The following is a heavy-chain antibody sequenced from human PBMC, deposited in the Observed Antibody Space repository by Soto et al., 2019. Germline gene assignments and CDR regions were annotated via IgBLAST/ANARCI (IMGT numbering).Heavy chain of an antibody. CDR3: ARAGYSSSWYPGYGMDV. CDR1: GGSFSCYY. Sequence: SEALSLTCAVYGGSFSCYYWSWIRQAPGKGLEWIGEINHSGSTNYNPSLKSRVTISVDTSKNQFSLKLSSVTAADTAVYYCARAGYSSSWYPGYGMDVWGQGTTVTVSS. CDR2: INHSGST. V-gene: IGHV4-34*01. J-gene: IGHJ6*02. D-gene: IGHD6-13*01.